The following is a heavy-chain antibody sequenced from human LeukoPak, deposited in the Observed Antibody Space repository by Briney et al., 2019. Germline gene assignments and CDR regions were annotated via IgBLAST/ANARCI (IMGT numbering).Heavy chain of an antibody. CDR2: INHSGST. D-gene: IGHD6-19*01. Sequence: PSETLSLTCAVYGGSFSGYYWSWIRQPPGKGLEWIGEINHSGSTNYNPSLKSRVTISVDTSKNQFSLKLSSVTAADTAVYYCATIAVAGDDAFDIWGQGTMVTVSS. CDR1: GGSFSGYY. V-gene: IGHV4-34*01. CDR3: ATIAVAGDDAFDI. J-gene: IGHJ3*02.